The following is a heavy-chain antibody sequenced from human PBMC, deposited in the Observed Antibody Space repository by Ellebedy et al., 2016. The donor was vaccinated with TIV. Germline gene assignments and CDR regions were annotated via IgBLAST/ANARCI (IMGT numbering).Heavy chain of an antibody. J-gene: IGHJ4*02. D-gene: IGHD5-18*01. Sequence: PGGSLRLSCAASEFTFSRYWMSWVRQAPGKGLEWVANIKQDGSEKYYVESVKGRFTISRDNAKNSLYLQMKSLRAEDTAVYYCARARIQLLLAPPDYWGQGTLVTVSS. CDR2: IKQDGSEK. CDR1: EFTFSRYW. CDR3: ARARIQLLLAPPDY. V-gene: IGHV3-7*03.